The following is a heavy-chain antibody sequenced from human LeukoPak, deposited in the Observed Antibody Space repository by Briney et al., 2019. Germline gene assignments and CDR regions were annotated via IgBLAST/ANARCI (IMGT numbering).Heavy chain of an antibody. J-gene: IGHJ4*02. D-gene: IGHD3-10*01. Sequence: PGGSLRLSCAASGFTFDDYAMHWVRQAPGKGLEWVSLISGDGGSTYYADSVKGRFTIPRDNSKNSLYLQMNSLRTEDTALYYCAKEKDEHYGSEYYFGYWGQGTLVTVSS. CDR2: ISGDGGST. CDR3: AKEKDEHYGSEYYFGY. V-gene: IGHV3-43*02. CDR1: GFTFDDYA.